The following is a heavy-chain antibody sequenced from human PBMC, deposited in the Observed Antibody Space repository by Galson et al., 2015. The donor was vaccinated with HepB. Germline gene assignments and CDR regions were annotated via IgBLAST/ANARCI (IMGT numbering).Heavy chain of an antibody. CDR3: ASIYGDYLHSDY. CDR1: GGTFSSYA. Sequence: SVKVSCKASGGTFSSYAISWVRQAPGQGLEWMGRIIPILGIANYAQKFQGRVTITADKSTSTAYMELSSLRSEDTAVYYCASIYGDYLHSDYWGQGTLVTVSS. CDR2: IIPILGIA. J-gene: IGHJ4*02. V-gene: IGHV1-69*04. D-gene: IGHD4-17*01.